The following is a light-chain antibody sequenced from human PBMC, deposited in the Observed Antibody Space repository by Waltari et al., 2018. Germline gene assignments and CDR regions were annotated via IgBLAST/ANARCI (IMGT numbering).Light chain of an antibody. CDR1: QSVLYSSNNRNY. CDR3: QQYYDTELT. J-gene: IGKJ4*01. CDR2: WAS. Sequence: IVMTQSPDSLAVSLGERASINCKSSQSVLYSSNNRNYLAWYMQKPGQPPKLLIYWASDRESGVPDRFSGSGSGTDFTLTISSLQAEDAAVYYCQQYYDTELTFGGGTKVEIK. V-gene: IGKV4-1*01.